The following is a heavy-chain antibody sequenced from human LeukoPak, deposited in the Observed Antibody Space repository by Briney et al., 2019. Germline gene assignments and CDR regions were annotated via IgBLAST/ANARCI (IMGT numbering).Heavy chain of an antibody. D-gene: IGHD3-9*01. CDR3: AKDGNSDILTGYPLDY. CDR1: GFTFDDYA. CDR2: ISGSGGST. J-gene: IGHJ4*02. V-gene: IGHV3-23*01. Sequence: GGSLRLSCAASGFTFDDYAMHGVRQAPGKGLEWGSAISGSGGSTYYADSVKGRFTISRDNSKNTLYLQMNSLRAEDTAVYYCAKDGNSDILTGYPLDYWGQGTLVTVSS.